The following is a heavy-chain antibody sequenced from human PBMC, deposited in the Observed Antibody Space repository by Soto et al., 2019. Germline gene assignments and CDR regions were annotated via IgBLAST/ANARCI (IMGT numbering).Heavy chain of an antibody. V-gene: IGHV1-18*01. J-gene: IGHJ4*02. Sequence: ASVKVSCKASGYTFTSYGISWVRQAPGQGLEWMGRIRAYNGNTNYAQKLQGRVTMTTDTSTSTAYMELRSLRSDDTAVYYCARTRITIFGVVIMENFDYWGQGTLVTVSS. CDR3: ARTRITIFGVVIMENFDY. D-gene: IGHD3-3*01. CDR1: GYTFTSYG. CDR2: IRAYNGNT.